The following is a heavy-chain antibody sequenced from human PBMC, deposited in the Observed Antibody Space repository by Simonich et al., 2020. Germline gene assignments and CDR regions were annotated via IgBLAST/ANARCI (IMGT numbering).Heavy chain of an antibody. CDR2: INPNMGGT. Sequence: QVQLVQSGAEVKKPGASVKVSCQASGYTFTGYYMHWVRQAPGQGLEWMGWINPNMGGTHYAQKFQGRVTMTRDTSISTAYMELSRLRSDDTAVYYCARGRLTGDKGAFDIWGQGTMVTVSS. CDR1: GYTFTGYY. V-gene: IGHV1-2*02. CDR3: ARGRLTGDKGAFDI. J-gene: IGHJ3*02. D-gene: IGHD7-27*01.